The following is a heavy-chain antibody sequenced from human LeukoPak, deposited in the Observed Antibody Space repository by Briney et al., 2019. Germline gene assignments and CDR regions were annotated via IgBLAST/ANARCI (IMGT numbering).Heavy chain of an antibody. CDR3: AKPGYSSGWYNAFDI. D-gene: IGHD6-19*01. Sequence: GGSLRLSCAASGFTFSSYAMSWVRQAPGKGLEWVSAISGSGSTYYADSVKGRFTISRDNSKNTLYLQMNSLRAEDTAVYYCAKPGYSSGWYNAFDIWGQGTMVTVSS. CDR1: GFTFSSYA. J-gene: IGHJ3*02. CDR2: ISGSGST. V-gene: IGHV3-23*01.